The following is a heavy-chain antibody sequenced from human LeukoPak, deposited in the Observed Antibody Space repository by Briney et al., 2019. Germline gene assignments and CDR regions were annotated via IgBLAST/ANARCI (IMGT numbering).Heavy chain of an antibody. CDR2: ISSSSSYI. D-gene: IGHD2-21*01. Sequence: GGSLRLSCAASGFTFSSYSMNWVRQAPGKGLEWVSSISSSSSYIYYADSVKGRFTISRDNAKNSLYLQMNSLRAEDTAVYYCARDYDPDIVVVIEEYFQHWGQGTLVTVSS. J-gene: IGHJ1*01. CDR3: ARDYDPDIVVVIEEYFQH. CDR1: GFTFSSYS. V-gene: IGHV3-21*01.